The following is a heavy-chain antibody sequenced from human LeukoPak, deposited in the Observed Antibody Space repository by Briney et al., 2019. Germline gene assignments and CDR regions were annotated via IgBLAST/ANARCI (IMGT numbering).Heavy chain of an antibody. D-gene: IGHD5-12*01. J-gene: IGHJ2*01. Sequence: GRSLRLSCAASGFTFSSYGMHWVRQAPGKGLEWVAVIWYDGSNKYYADSVKGRFTISRDNSKNTLYLQMNSLRAEDTAVYYCARPGGYGYWYFDLWGRGTLVTVSS. CDR3: ARPGGYGYWYFDL. CDR2: IWYDGSNK. V-gene: IGHV3-33*01. CDR1: GFTFSSYG.